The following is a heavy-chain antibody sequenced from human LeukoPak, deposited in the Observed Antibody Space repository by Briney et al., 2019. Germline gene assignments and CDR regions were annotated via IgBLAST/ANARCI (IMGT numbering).Heavy chain of an antibody. CDR2: IYYSGST. J-gene: IGHJ3*02. V-gene: IGHV4-39*07. D-gene: IGHD3-22*01. Sequence: PSETLSLTCTVSGGSISRSRYYWGWIRQPPGKGLEGIGSIYYSGSTYYNPSLKSRVTTSVDTSKNQFSLKLSSVTAADTAVYYCAREVYDSSGPTPHDAFDIWGQGTMVTVSS. CDR1: GGSISRSRYY. CDR3: AREVYDSSGPTPHDAFDI.